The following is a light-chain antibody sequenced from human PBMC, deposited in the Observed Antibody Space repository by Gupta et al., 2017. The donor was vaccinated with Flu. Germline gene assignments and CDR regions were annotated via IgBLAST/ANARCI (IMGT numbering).Light chain of an antibody. Sequence: DTSMTQSPSTLSASVGDRVTITCLASQSIIHCLSSCQQKPGKAPNVLIYKASTLEDGVPSRFSGSGSGTGFTLTISSLQPDDFATYCQQYSNYPWTFGQGTTVEIK. J-gene: IGKJ1*01. CDR2: KAS. CDR3: QQYSNYPWT. V-gene: IGKV1-5*03. CDR1: QSIIHC.